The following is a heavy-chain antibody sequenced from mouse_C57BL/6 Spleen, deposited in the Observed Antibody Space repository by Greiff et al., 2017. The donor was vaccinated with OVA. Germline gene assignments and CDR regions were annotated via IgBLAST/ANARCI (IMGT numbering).Heavy chain of an antibody. D-gene: IGHD1-1*01. V-gene: IGHV1-47*01. CDR2: FHPYNDDT. CDR3: AIYDGSVYNWYFDV. Sequence: VQLQQSGAELVKPGASVKMSCKASGYTFTTYPIEWMKQNHGKSLEWIGNFHPYNDDTKYNEKFKGKATLTVEKSSSTVYLELSLLTSDVPAVYYCAIYDGSVYNWYFDVWGTWTTVTASS. CDR1: GYTFTTYP. J-gene: IGHJ1*03.